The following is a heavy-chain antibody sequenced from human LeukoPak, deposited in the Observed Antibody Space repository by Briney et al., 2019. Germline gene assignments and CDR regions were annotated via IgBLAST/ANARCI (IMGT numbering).Heavy chain of an antibody. D-gene: IGHD6-19*01. CDR2: ISWNSGSI. Sequence: PGGSLRLSCAASGFTFSDYYISWIRQAPGKGLEWVSGISWNSGSIGYADSVKGRFTISRDNAKNSLYLQMNSLRAEDMALYYCARAVAGPAHRNWFDPWGQGTLVTVSS. V-gene: IGHV3-9*03. J-gene: IGHJ5*02. CDR3: ARAVAGPAHRNWFDP. CDR1: GFTFSDYY.